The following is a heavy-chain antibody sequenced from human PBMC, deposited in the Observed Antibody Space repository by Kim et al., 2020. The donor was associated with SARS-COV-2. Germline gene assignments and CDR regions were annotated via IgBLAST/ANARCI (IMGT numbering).Heavy chain of an antibody. V-gene: IGHV4-34*01. CDR2: INHSGST. J-gene: IGHJ4*02. CDR3: ARAGYSGYGGVGL. Sequence: SETLSLTCAVYGGSFSGYYWSWIRQPPGKGLEWIGEINHSGSTNYNPSLKSRVTISVDTSKNQFSLKLSSVTAADTAVYYCARAGYSGYGGVGLWGQGTLVTVSS. CDR1: GGSFSGYY. D-gene: IGHD5-12*01.